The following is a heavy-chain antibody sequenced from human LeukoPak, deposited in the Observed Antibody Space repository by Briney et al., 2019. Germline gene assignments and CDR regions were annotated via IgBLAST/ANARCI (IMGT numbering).Heavy chain of an antibody. D-gene: IGHD6-13*01. V-gene: IGHV1-18*01. CDR2: ISAYNGNT. CDR1: GYTFTSYG. CDR3: ARVDSSSWYAQTDY. J-gene: IGHJ4*02. Sequence: ASVKVSCKASGYTFTSYGISWVRQAPGQGLEWMGWISAYNGNTNYAQKLQGRVTMTTDTSTSTAYMGLRSLRSDDTAVYYCARVDSSSWYAQTDYWGQGTLVTVSS.